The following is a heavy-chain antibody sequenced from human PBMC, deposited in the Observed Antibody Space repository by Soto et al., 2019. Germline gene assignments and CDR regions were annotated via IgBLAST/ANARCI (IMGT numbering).Heavy chain of an antibody. CDR2: INAYNGNT. CDR3: ARVRFLEWPYFDY. J-gene: IGHJ4*02. D-gene: IGHD3-3*01. Sequence: ASVKVSCKASGYTFTSYAISWVRQAPGQRLEWMGWINAYNGNTNYSQKIQGRVTITRDTSASTAYMELSSLRSEDTAVYYCARVRFLEWPYFDYWGQGTLGTVSS. CDR1: GYTFTSYA. V-gene: IGHV1-18*01.